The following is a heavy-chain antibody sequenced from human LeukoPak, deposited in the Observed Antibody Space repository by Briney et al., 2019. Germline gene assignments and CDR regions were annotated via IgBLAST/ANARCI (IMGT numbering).Heavy chain of an antibody. Sequence: GGSLRLSCAASGFTFADFAIHWVRQAPGKGLEWLAVISYDGSRKSYSDSVKGRFTISRDNSKKTVSLQMNSPRLEDTAVYFCARDAHTFSTTWFNEYLPHWGQGALVTVSS. J-gene: IGHJ1*01. V-gene: IGHV3-30*03. D-gene: IGHD3-10*01. CDR1: GFTFADFA. CDR2: ISYDGSRK. CDR3: ARDAHTFSTTWFNEYLPH.